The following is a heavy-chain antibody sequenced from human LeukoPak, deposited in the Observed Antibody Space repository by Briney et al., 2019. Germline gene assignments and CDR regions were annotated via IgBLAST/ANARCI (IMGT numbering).Heavy chain of an antibody. CDR1: GGSISSSSYY. CDR2: IYYSGST. CDR3: ARRGQTTIFGVKRTYSRQAFDI. J-gene: IGHJ3*02. Sequence: SETLSLTCTVSGGSISSSSYYWGWIRQPPGKGLEWIGSIYYSGSTYYNPSLKSRVTISVDTSKNQFSLKLSSVTAADTAVYYCARRGQTTIFGVKRTYSRQAFDIWGQGTMVTVSS. D-gene: IGHD3-3*01. V-gene: IGHV4-39*07.